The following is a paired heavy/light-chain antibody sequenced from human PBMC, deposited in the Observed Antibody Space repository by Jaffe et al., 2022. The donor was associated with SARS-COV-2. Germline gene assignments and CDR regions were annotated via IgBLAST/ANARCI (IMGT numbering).Heavy chain of an antibody. CDR2: ISSDGTYM. D-gene: IGHD6-13*01. CDR3: ARVGPGYSNTWYPSDY. Sequence: EVHLVESGGGLVKPGGSLRLSCAASGFTFSAYSMNWVRQAAGKGLEWVSYISSDGTYMYYTDSLQGRFTISRDNAKNSLYLQMNSLRVEDTALYYCARVGPGYSNTWYPSDYWGQGTLVTVSS. J-gene: IGHJ4*02. V-gene: IGHV3-21*01. CDR1: GFTFSAYS.
Light chain of an antibody. J-gene: IGKJ2*01. Sequence: EIVMTQSPATLSVSPGERATLSCRASQSASSNLAWYQQKPGQAPRLLIYGASTRATGIPARFSGSGSGTDFTLTISSLQSEDFAVYYCQQYNNWPPMYTFGQGTKLEIK. CDR3: QQYNNWPPMYT. CDR2: GAS. V-gene: IGKV3-15*01. CDR1: QSASSN.